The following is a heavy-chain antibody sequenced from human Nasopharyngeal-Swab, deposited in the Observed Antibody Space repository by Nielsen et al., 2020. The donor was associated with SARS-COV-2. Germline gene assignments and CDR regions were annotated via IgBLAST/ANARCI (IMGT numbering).Heavy chain of an antibody. J-gene: IGHJ5*02. CDR2: INQDGSEK. CDR1: GLSYTNYW. V-gene: IGHV3-7*01. D-gene: IGHD7-27*01. Sequence: GESLKISCAASGLSYTNYWTSWVRQARGKGLEWVASINQDGSEKYFVDSVKGRFTISRDNAKNSVHLEMNNLRAEDTAVYYCARDSGWFDPWGQGTLVTVSS. CDR3: ARDSGWFDP.